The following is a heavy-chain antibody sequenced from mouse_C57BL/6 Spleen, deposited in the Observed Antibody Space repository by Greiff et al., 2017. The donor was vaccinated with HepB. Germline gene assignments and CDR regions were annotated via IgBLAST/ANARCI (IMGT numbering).Heavy chain of an antibody. Sequence: QVQLQQPGAELVRPGTSVKLSCKASGYTFTSYWMHWVKQRPGQGLEWIGVIDPSDSYTNYNQKFKGKATLTVDTSSSTAYMQLSSLTSEDSAVYYCARREDYYGSSYGLDYWGQGTTLTVSS. CDR2: IDPSDSYT. J-gene: IGHJ2*01. V-gene: IGHV1-59*01. CDR1: GYTFTSYW. D-gene: IGHD1-1*01. CDR3: ARREDYYGSSYGLDY.